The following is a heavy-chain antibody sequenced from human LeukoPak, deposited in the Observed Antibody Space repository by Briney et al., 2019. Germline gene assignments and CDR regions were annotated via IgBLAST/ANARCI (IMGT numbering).Heavy chain of an antibody. CDR3: ARTYYDFWSAHYGMDV. V-gene: IGHV4-31*03. J-gene: IGHJ6*02. Sequence: SETLSLTRTVSGGSISSGGYYWSWIRQHPGKGLEWIGYIYYSGSTYYNPSLKSRVTISVDTSKNQFSLKLSSVTAADTAVYYCARTYYDFWSAHYGMDVWGQGTTVTVSS. CDR2: IYYSGST. D-gene: IGHD3-3*01. CDR1: GGSISSGGYY.